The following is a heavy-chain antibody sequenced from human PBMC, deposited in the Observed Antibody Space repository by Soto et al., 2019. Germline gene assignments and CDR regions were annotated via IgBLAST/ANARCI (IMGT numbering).Heavy chain of an antibody. D-gene: IGHD5-18*01. Sequence: PGGSLRLSCAASGFTFSSYAMSWVRQAPGKGLEWVSAISGSGGSTYYGDSVKGRFTTSRDNSKNTLYLQMNSLRAEDTAVYYCAKAIRGYSYGLGYYYYGMDVWGQGTTVTVSS. J-gene: IGHJ6*02. CDR3: AKAIRGYSYGLGYYYYGMDV. CDR2: ISGSGGST. V-gene: IGHV3-23*01. CDR1: GFTFSSYA.